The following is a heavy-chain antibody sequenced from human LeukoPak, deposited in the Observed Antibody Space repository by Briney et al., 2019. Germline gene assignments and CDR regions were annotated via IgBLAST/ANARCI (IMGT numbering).Heavy chain of an antibody. CDR2: IYYSGST. CDR3: ARTRYYYNSRSYGAPYYFDY. J-gene: IGHJ4*02. CDR1: GGFFSSSSYY. Sequence: SETLSLNCTVSGGFFSSSSYYWGWVRQPPGKGLEWIGNIYYSGSTYYNPSLKSRVTISVDTSKNQFSLKLSSVTAADTAVYYCARTRYYYNSRSYGAPYYFDYWGQGTLVTVSS. V-gene: IGHV4-39*01. D-gene: IGHD3-10*01.